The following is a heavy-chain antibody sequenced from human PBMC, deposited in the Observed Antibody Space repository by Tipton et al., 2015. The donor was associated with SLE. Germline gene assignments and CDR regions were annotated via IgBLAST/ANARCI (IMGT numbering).Heavy chain of an antibody. CDR2: IYTSGST. V-gene: IGHV4-4*08. CDR1: GGSFSGYY. Sequence: TLSLTCAVYGGSFSGYYWSWIRQPPGKGLEWIGYIYTSGSTNYNPSLKSRVTISVDTSKNQFSLKLSSVTAADTAVYYCARAALSIAVAGYFDYWGQGTLVTVSS. D-gene: IGHD6-19*01. CDR3: ARAALSIAVAGYFDY. J-gene: IGHJ4*02.